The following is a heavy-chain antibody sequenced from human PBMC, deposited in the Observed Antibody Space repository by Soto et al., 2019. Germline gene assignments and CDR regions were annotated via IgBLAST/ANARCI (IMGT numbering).Heavy chain of an antibody. CDR2: ISYDGSNK. V-gene: IGHV3-30*18. J-gene: IGHJ4*02. CDR3: AKVGYYFDY. D-gene: IGHD3-16*01. CDR1: GFTFSSYG. Sequence: QVQLVESGGGVVQPGRSLRLSCAASGFTFSSYGMHWVRQAPGKGLEWVAVISYDGSNKYYADSVKGRFTISRDNSKKTLYLQMNSLRAEDTAVYYCAKVGYYFDYWGQGTLVTVSS.